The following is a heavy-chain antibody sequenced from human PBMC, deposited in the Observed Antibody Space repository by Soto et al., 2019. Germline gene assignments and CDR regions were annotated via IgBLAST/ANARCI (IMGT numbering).Heavy chain of an antibody. CDR2: IWYDGSNK. CDR1: GFTFSSYG. J-gene: IGHJ4*02. CDR3: ASGGSYYGNYYFDY. V-gene: IGHV3-33*01. Sequence: ESGGGVVQPGRSLRLSCAASGFTFSSYGMHWVRQAPGKGLEWVAVIWYDGSNKYYADSVKGRFTISRDNSKNTLYLQMNSLRAEDTAVYYCASGGSYYGNYYFDYWGQGTLVTVSS. D-gene: IGHD1-26*01.